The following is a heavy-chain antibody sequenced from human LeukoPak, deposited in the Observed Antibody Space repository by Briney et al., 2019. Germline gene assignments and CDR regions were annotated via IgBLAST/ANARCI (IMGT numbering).Heavy chain of an antibody. CDR3: ARDGTSIAAVDY. V-gene: IGHV1-2*02. Sequence: ASVKVSCKASGYTFTGYYMHWVRQAPGQGLEWMGWINPNSGGTNYAQKFQGRVTMTRDTSISTAYMELSRLRSDDTAVYYCARDGTSIAAVDYWGQRTLVTVSS. CDR1: GYTFTGYY. J-gene: IGHJ4*02. D-gene: IGHD6-6*01. CDR2: INPNSGGT.